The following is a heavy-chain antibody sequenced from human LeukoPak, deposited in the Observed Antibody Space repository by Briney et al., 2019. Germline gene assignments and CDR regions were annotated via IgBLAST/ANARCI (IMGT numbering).Heavy chain of an antibody. D-gene: IGHD2-15*01. J-gene: IGHJ4*02. CDR3: ARRFLCGGGTCYYRENYYFDY. CDR2: IYPGDSDT. CDR1: GYSFTSYW. Sequence: GESLKISCKGSGYSFTSYWIGWVRQMPGKGLEWMGIIYPGDSDTRYSPSFQGQVTISADNSISTAYLQWSGLKASDTAMYYCARRFLCGGGTCYYRENYYFDYWGQGTLVTVSS. V-gene: IGHV5-51*01.